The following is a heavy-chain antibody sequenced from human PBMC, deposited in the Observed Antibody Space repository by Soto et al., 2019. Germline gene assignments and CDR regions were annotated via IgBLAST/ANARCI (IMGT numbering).Heavy chain of an antibody. CDR1: GGSITSNTYY. V-gene: IGHV4-31*03. CDR2: IYISGIT. J-gene: IGHJ3*01. Sequence: QVQLQESGPGLVKPSQTLSRTCSVSGGSITSNTYYWSWIRQHPGKGLEWIGYIYISGITYYNPSLKSRVTISIFTSKNQFSLQLNSVTAADTAVYYCAREPTVTTAGYDAFDLWGQGTMVTVSA. D-gene: IGHD4-17*01. CDR3: AREPTVTTAGYDAFDL.